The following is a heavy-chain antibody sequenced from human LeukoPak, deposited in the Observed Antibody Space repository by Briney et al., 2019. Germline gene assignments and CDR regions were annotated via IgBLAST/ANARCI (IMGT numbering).Heavy chain of an antibody. Sequence: ASVKVSCKASGYTFTSYDINWVRQATGQGLEWMGWMNPNSGNTGYAQKFQGRVTMTRNTSISTAYMELSSLRSEDTAMYYCARTHYDFWSGPTPRMDVWGKGTTVTVSS. J-gene: IGHJ6*04. D-gene: IGHD3-3*01. V-gene: IGHV1-8*01. CDR2: MNPNSGNT. CDR3: ARTHYDFWSGPTPRMDV. CDR1: GYTFTSYD.